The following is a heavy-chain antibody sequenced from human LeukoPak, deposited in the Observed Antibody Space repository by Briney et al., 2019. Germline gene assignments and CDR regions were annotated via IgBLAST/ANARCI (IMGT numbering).Heavy chain of an antibody. CDR2: IYYSGST. J-gene: IGHJ4*02. V-gene: IGHV4-61*01. CDR3: ARVVPAAIFDY. D-gene: IGHD2-2*01. Sequence: SETLSLTCTVSGGSVSSGSYYWSWIRQPPGKGLEWIGYIYYSGSTNYNPSLKSRVTISVDTSKNQFSLKLSSVTAADTAVYYCARVVPAAIFDYWGQGTLVTVSS. CDR1: GGSVSSGSYY.